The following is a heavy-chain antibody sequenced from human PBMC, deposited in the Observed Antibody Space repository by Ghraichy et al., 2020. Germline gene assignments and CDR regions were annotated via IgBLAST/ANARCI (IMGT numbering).Heavy chain of an antibody. CDR3: ARDVVPSATTYGLDV. CDR1: GGSISSYY. J-gene: IGHJ6*02. D-gene: IGHD2-2*01. V-gene: IGHV4-59*01. Sequence: SQTLSLTCTVSGGSISSYYWNWIRQPPGKGLEWIGYIYYSGSTNYNSSLKSRVTISVDPSKNQFSLKLSSVTAADTAVYYCARDVVPSATTYGLDVWGQGTTVTVSS. CDR2: IYYSGST.